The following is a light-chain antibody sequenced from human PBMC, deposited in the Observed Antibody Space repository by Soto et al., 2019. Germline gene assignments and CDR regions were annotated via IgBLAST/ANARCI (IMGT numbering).Light chain of an antibody. CDR3: CSYAGSSTYV. V-gene: IGLV2-23*02. Sequence: QSVLTQPASVSGSPGQSITISCTGTSSDVGAYNFVSWYQQHPGKAPKLIIHEVSNRPSGVSNRFSDSKSGNTASLTISGLQAEDEADYYCCSYAGSSTYVFGTGTKSPS. CDR2: EVS. CDR1: SSDVGAYNF. J-gene: IGLJ1*01.